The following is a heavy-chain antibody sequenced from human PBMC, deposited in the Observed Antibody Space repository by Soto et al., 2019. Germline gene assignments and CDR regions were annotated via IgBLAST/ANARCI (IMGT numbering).Heavy chain of an antibody. CDR2: IIGSGGST. CDR3: AKAPRFQNAPFES. V-gene: IGHV3-23*01. CDR1: GFSFSLYA. D-gene: IGHD2-8*01. J-gene: IGHJ4*02. Sequence: EVQLLESGGALVQPGGSLRLSCAGSGFSFSLYAMSWVRQAPGKGLEWVSAIIGSGGSTAYADSVKGRYTISRDNSKNTLFLQMNRLRVEDTAVYYCAKAPRFQNAPFESWDQGTLVIVSS.